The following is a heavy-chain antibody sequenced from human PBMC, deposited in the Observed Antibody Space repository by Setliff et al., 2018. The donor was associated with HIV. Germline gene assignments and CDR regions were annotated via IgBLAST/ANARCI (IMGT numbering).Heavy chain of an antibody. CDR2: INNNGDTT. J-gene: IGHJ6*03. CDR1: YY. CDR3: ARDSPQGWNRPRDMDV. D-gene: IGHD1-1*01. Sequence: YYWSWIRQPPGKGLEWVSYINNNGDTTYYADSVKGRFTISRDNAKNSLYLQMSNLRVEDTAVYYCARDSPQGWNRPRDMDVWGKGTAVTVSS. V-gene: IGHV3-11*04.